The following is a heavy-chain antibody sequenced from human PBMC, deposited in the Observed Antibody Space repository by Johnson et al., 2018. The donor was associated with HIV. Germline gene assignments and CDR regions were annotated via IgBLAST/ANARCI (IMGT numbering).Heavy chain of an antibody. D-gene: IGHD1-26*01. CDR1: GFTFSSYA. CDR2: ISGSGGST. CDR3: ARAGIVGDQRDAFDI. Sequence: VQLVESGGGVVRPGGSLRLSCAPSGFTFSSYAMSWVRQAPGKGLEWVSAISGSGGSTYYADSVKGRFTISRDNSKNTLYLQMNSLRAEDTAVYYCARAGIVGDQRDAFDIWGQGTMVTVSS. J-gene: IGHJ3*02. V-gene: IGHV3-23*04.